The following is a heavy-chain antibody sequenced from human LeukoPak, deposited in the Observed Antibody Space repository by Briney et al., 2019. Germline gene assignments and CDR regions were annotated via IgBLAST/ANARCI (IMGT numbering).Heavy chain of an antibody. CDR2: ISTSGGST. Sequence: PGGSLRLSCAASGFTFSSSAMSWVRQAPGKGLKWVSGISTSGGSTYYSDSVKGRFTISRDNSKNTLYLQMNSLRAEDTAVYYCAKGYMITFGTLDYWGQGTLVTVSS. D-gene: IGHD3-16*01. CDR1: GFTFSSSA. J-gene: IGHJ4*02. V-gene: IGHV3-23*01. CDR3: AKGYMITFGTLDY.